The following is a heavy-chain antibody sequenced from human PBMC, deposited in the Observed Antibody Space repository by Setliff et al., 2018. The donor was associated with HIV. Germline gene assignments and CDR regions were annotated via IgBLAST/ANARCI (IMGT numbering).Heavy chain of an antibody. V-gene: IGHV3-33*01. J-gene: IGHJ4*02. CDR1: GFTFSSYG. CDR2: IWYDGSNK. Sequence: GGSLRLSCAASGFTFSSYGMHWVRQAPGKGLEWVAVIWYDGSNKYYRDSVKGRFTISRDNSKNTVYLQMNSLKTEDTAIYYCARDPTIPSPDYFDHWGQGTQVTVSS. CDR3: ARDPTIPSPDYFDH. D-gene: IGHD4-4*01.